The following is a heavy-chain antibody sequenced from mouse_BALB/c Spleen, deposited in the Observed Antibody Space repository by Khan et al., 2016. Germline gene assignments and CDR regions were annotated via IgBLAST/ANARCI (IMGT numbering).Heavy chain of an antibody. Sequence: EVELVESGGGLVQPGGSRKLSCAASGFTFSSFGMHWVRQAPEKGLEWVAYISSGSSTIYYADTVKGRFTLPRYKAQRSLFQQMTSLRAEAAAKCSGAGSGEYNGPVYWGQGTTLTVSS. J-gene: IGHJ2*01. CDR1: GFTFSSFG. CDR2: ISSGSSTI. CDR3: AGSGEYNGPVY. V-gene: IGHV5-17*02. D-gene: IGHD1-1*01.